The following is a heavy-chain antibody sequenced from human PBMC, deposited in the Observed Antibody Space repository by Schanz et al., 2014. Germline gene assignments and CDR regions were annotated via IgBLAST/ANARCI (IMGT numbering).Heavy chain of an antibody. CDR2: TRYDGNNK. J-gene: IGHJ3*02. D-gene: IGHD3-10*01. CDR1: GFTFSRYG. Sequence: QVQLVESGGGVVQPGRSLRLSCAASGFTFSRYGMHWVRQAPGKGLEWVAATRYDGNNKYYVDSVKGRFTISRDNSKNTLYVQMNSLRAEDTAVYYCAKAKSGAHGAFDIWGQGTMVTVSS. V-gene: IGHV3-33*06. CDR3: AKAKSGAHGAFDI.